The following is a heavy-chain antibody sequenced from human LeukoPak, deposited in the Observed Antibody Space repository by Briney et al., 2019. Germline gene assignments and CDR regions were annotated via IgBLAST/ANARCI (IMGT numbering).Heavy chain of an antibody. CDR1: GGSVSSSSYY. CDR3: ARVGIAARTPDGPNYYMDV. V-gene: IGHV4-61*01. CDR2: IYYSGST. D-gene: IGHD6-13*01. J-gene: IGHJ6*03. Sequence: PSETLSLTCTVSGGSVSSSSYYWSWIRQPPGKGLEWIGYIYYSGSTNYNPSLKSRVTISVDTSKNQFSLKLSSVTAADTAVYYCARVGIAARTPDGPNYYMDVWGKGTTVTVSS.